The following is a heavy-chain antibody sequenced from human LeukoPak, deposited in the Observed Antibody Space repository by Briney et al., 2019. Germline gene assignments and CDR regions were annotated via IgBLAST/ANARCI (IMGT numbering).Heavy chain of an antibody. V-gene: IGHV1-46*01. D-gene: IGHD2-15*01. J-gene: IGHJ5*02. Sequence: ASVKVSCKASGYTFTSYYMHWVRQAPGQGLEWMGIINPSGGSTSYAQKFQGRVTMTRDTSTSTVYMELSSLRSEDTAVYYCARDSIYPRHCSGGSCYSSDPWGQGTLVTVPS. CDR3: ARDSIYPRHCSGGSCYSSDP. CDR2: INPSGGST. CDR1: GYTFTSYY.